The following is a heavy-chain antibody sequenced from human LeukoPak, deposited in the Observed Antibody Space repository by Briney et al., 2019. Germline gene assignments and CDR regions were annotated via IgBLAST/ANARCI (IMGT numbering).Heavy chain of an antibody. CDR2: IYTSGST. V-gene: IGHV4-61*02. Sequence: PSETLSLTCTVSGGSISSSSYYWSWIRQPAGKGLEWIGRIYTSGSTNYNPSLKSRVTISVDTSKNQFSLKLSSVTAADTAVYYCARGNRRDGYNHRTRGKKNWFDPWGQGTLVTVSS. J-gene: IGHJ5*02. D-gene: IGHD5-24*01. CDR3: ARGNRRDGYNHRTRGKKNWFDP. CDR1: GGSISSSSYY.